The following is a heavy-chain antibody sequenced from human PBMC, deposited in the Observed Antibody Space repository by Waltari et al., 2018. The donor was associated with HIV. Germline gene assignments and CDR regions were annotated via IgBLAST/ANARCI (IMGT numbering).Heavy chain of an antibody. D-gene: IGHD6-19*01. CDR2: ISSSGSTI. CDR3: ARVSAVAGTGGY. Sequence: EVQLVESGGGLVQPGGSLRLSCAASGFTFSSYEMNWVRQAPGKGLEWVSYISSSGSTIYYADSVKGRFTISRDNAKNSLYLQMNSLRAEDTAVYYCARVSAVAGTGGYWGQGTLVTVSS. CDR1: GFTFSSYE. J-gene: IGHJ4*02. V-gene: IGHV3-48*03.